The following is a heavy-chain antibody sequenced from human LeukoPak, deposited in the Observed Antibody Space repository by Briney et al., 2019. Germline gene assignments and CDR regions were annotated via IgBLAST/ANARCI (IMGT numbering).Heavy chain of an antibody. CDR2: IWYDGRSR. V-gene: IGHV3-33*01. CDR3: AREMGERDYCGSVSYYFDY. Sequence: GRSLRLSCAASGFTFSSYGMHWVRQAPGKGLEWVAVIWYDGRSRYYSDTVKGRFTSSSDNSKNTLYLQMNSLRAEDTAVYYCAREMGERDYCGSVSYYFDYWGQGTLVTVSS. J-gene: IGHJ4*02. CDR1: GFTFSSYG. D-gene: IGHD3-10*01.